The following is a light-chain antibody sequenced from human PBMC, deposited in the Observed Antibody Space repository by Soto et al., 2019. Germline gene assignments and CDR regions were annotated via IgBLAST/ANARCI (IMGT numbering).Light chain of an antibody. J-gene: IGKJ5*01. V-gene: IGKV3-15*01. CDR1: QSVNQK. CDR2: VAS. CDR3: QQYGSSIT. Sequence: EIELTQSLATLSVSPMGGAALXCRASQSVNQKLGWYQQKPGQAPRLLIYVASYRATGIPARFSGSGSGTEYTLTISRLEPGDFAVYYCQQYGSSITFGQGTRLENK.